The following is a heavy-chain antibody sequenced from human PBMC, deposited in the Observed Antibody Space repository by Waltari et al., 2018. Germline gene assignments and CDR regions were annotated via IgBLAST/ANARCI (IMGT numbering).Heavy chain of an antibody. V-gene: IGHV1-69*08. CDR2: IIPIFGTA. Sequence: QVQLVQSGAEVKKPGSSVTVSCKASGGTFSSYAISWVQQAPGQGLEWMGRIIPIFGTANYAQKFQGRVTITADKSTSTAYMELSSLRSEDTAVYYCARDGVEYCSSTSCYVNYYYYYGMDVWGQGTTVTVSS. J-gene: IGHJ6*02. CDR1: GGTFSSYA. CDR3: ARDGVEYCSSTSCYVNYYYYYGMDV. D-gene: IGHD2-2*01.